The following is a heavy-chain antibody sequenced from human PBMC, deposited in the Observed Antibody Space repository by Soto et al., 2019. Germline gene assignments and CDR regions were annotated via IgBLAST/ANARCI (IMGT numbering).Heavy chain of an antibody. D-gene: IGHD2-2*01. J-gene: IGHJ6*02. CDR1: GYTFSDYY. V-gene: IGHV1-2*04. Sequence: GASVKVSCKASGYTFSDYYMHWVRQAPGQGLEWMGWIKPESGGTNYARKFQGWVTMTRDTSISTAYLELSRLTSDDTAVYYCARDHCTSSGCYEHYYHGMDVWGQGTTVTVSS. CDR2: IKPESGGT. CDR3: ARDHCTSSGCYEHYYHGMDV.